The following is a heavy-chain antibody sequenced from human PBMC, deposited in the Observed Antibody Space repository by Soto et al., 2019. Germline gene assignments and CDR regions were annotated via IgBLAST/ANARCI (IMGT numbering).Heavy chain of an antibody. J-gene: IGHJ6*02. CDR1: GFTFSSYA. D-gene: IGHD4-17*01. V-gene: IGHV3-30-3*01. CDR2: ISYDGSNK. CDR3: AKYYGDYGRYYYYYGMDV. Sequence: GSLRLSCAASGFTFSSYAMHWVRQAPGKGLEWVAVISYDGSNKYYADSVKGRFTISRDNSKNTLYLQMNSLRAEDTAVYYCAKYYGDYGRYYYYYGMDVWGQGTTVTVSS.